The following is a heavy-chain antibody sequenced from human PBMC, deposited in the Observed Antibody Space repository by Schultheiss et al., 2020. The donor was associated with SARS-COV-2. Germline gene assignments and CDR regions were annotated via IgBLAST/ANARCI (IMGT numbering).Heavy chain of an antibody. V-gene: IGHV3-33*08. D-gene: IGHD3-3*01. CDR2: IWYDGSNK. J-gene: IGHJ4*02. Sequence: GGSLRLSCAASGFTFSSYGMHWVRQAPGKGLEWVAVIWYDGSNKYYADSVKGRFTISRDNSKNTLYLQMNSLRAEDTAVYYCARDPTARPYYDFWSGYYKGDNGYFDYWGQGTLVTVSS. CDR3: ARDPTARPYYDFWSGYYKGDNGYFDY. CDR1: GFTFSSYG.